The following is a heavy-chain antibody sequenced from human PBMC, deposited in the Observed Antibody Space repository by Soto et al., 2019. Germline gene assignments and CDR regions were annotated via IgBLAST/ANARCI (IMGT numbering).Heavy chain of an antibody. CDR3: ARTPPGDY. CDR2: IYYDGNTNYNPT. V-gene: IGHV4-59*01. J-gene: IGHJ4*02. Sequence: WTWIRQPPGNGLEWIGYIYYDGNTNYNPTNYNPSLKSRVTISIDTSKNQFSLRLSSVTAADTAMYYCARTPPGDYWGQGTLVTVSS.